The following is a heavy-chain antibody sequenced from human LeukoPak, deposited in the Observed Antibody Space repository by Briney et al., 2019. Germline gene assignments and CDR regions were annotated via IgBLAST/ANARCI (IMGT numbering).Heavy chain of an antibody. V-gene: IGHV4-39*01. CDR1: GGSISSSSYY. CDR3: ASHPSGWYKSYYYYYMDV. J-gene: IGHJ6*03. CDR2: IYYSGST. Sequence: SETLSLTCTVSGGSISSSSYYWGWIRQPPGKGLEWIGSIYYSGSTYYNPSLKSRVTISVDTSKNQFSLKLSSVTAADTAVYYCASHPSGWYKSYYYYYMDVRGKGTTVTVSS. D-gene: IGHD6-19*01.